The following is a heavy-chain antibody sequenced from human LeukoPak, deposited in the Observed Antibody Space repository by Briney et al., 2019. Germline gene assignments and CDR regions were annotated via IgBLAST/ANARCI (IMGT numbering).Heavy chain of an antibody. Sequence: GGSLRLSCAASGFTFSSYAMHWVRQAPGKGLEWVAVISYGGSNKYYADSVKGRFTISRDNSKNTLYLQMNSLRAEDTAVYYCASSRYCSGGSCTDIWGQGTMVTVSS. CDR1: GFTFSSYA. J-gene: IGHJ3*02. CDR3: ASSRYCSGGSCTDI. V-gene: IGHV3-30-3*01. D-gene: IGHD2-15*01. CDR2: ISYGGSNK.